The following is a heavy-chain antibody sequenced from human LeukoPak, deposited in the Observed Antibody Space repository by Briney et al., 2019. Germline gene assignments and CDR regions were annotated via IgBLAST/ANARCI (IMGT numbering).Heavy chain of an antibody. V-gene: IGHV3-7*01. CDR3: ARDLMGIAYRGAFYY. CDR2: IKQDGSEK. J-gene: IGHJ4*02. Sequence: GGSLRLSCVASGFTFSSYWMSWVRQAPGRGLEWVANIKQDGSEKYYVDSVKGRFTISRDNAKNSLYLQMNSLRAEDTAVYYCARDLMGIAYRGAFYYWGQGTLVTVSS. CDR1: GFTFSSYW. D-gene: IGHD6-13*01.